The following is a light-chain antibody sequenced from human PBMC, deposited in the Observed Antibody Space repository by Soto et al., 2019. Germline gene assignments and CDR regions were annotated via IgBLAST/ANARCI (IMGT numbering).Light chain of an antibody. CDR1: SSNIGSNY. CDR2: RNN. CDR3: AAWDDSLSGHVA. J-gene: IGLJ2*01. Sequence: QSVLTQPPSASGTPGQRVTISCSGSSSNIGSNYVYWYQQLPGTAPKLLIYRNNQRPSGVPDRFSGSKSGTSASLDISGLRSEDEADYYCAAWDDSLSGHVAFGGGTKVTVL. V-gene: IGLV1-47*01.